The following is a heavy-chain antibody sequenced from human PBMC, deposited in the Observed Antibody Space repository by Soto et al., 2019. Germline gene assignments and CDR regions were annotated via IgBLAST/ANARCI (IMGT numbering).Heavy chain of an antibody. Sequence: QLQLQESGSGLVKPSQTLSLTCAVSGGSISSGGYSCNWIRQPPGKGLEWIGYIYHSGSTYYNPSLKSRVTTSVYRSTKPCSLKLSAVTAADTAVYYCARGVTTVTTFDYWGQGTLVTVSS. CDR2: IYHSGST. CDR3: ARGVTTVTTFDY. J-gene: IGHJ4*02. V-gene: IGHV4-30-2*01. D-gene: IGHD4-17*01. CDR1: GGSISSGGYS.